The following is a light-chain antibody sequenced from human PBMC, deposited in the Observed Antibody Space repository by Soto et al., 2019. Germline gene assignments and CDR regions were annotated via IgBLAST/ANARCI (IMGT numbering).Light chain of an antibody. Sequence: ILISLPSATLSVSPGERATLSRRARQSVSSNLAWYQQKPGQAPRLLIYGASTRATGIPARFSGSGSGTEFTLSISSLQSEDFAVYYCQQYNNWPPITFGQGTRLEI. CDR1: QSVSSN. CDR3: QQYNNWPPIT. J-gene: IGKJ5*01. CDR2: GAS. V-gene: IGKV3-15*01.